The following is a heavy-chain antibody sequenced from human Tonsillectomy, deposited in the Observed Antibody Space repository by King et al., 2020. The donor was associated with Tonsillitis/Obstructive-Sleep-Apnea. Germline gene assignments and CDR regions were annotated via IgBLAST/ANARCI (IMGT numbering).Heavy chain of an antibody. J-gene: IGHJ3*02. CDR2: IYCDGGT. V-gene: IGHV3-53*01. CDR3: ARGILRYAGFDI. CDR1: GFTVSTTY. D-gene: IGHD5/OR15-5a*01. Sequence: VQLVESGGGLIQPGGSLRLSCAAAGFTVSTTYLIWVRQAPGKGLEWVSVIYCDGGTYYADSVEGRFTVSRDNSKNTLYLQMNSLRADDTAVYYCARGILRYAGFDIWGQGTVVTVSS.